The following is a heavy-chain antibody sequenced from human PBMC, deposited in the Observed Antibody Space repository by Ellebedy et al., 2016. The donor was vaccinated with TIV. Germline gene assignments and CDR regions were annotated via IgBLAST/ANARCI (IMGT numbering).Heavy chain of an antibody. CDR3: ARVLDILTGTRFDP. V-gene: IGHV4-59*02. J-gene: IGHJ5*02. Sequence: MPSETLSLTCTVSGDSATGSYWTWIPQPPAKGLQWIGYTYSSVTTNYNPSLKSRVTISVHTSRNRISLMLRSVTAADTAVYYCARVLDILTGTRFDPWGQGILVTVSS. CDR2: TYSSVTT. D-gene: IGHD3-9*01. CDR1: GDSATGSY.